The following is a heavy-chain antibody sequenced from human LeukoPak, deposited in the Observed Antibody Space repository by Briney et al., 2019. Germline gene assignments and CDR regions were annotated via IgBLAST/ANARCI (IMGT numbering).Heavy chain of an antibody. D-gene: IGHD3-22*01. Sequence: ASVKVSCKASGYTFTGYYMHWVRQAPGQGLEWMGWINPNSGGTNYAQKFQGRVTMTRDMSISTAYMELSRLRSDDTAVYYCARGGYYDSSGYYSFDYWGQGTLVTVSS. CDR1: GYTFTGYY. J-gene: IGHJ4*02. V-gene: IGHV1-2*02. CDR3: ARGGYYDSSGYYSFDY. CDR2: INPNSGGT.